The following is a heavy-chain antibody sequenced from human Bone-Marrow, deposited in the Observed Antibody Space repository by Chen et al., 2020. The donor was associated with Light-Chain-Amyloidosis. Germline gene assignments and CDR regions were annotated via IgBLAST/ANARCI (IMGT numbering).Heavy chain of an antibody. J-gene: IGHJ6*02. V-gene: IGHV1-2*02. Sequence: QVQLVQSGAEVKKPGASVKVSCKASGYTFTGYYMHWVRQAPGQGLEWMGWINPNSGGTNYAQKFQGRVTMTRDTSISTAYMELSRLRSDDTAVYYCARDYYDFWSGYYGRDGMDVWGQGTTVTVSS. CDR2: INPNSGGT. CDR1: GYTFTGYY. D-gene: IGHD3-3*01. CDR3: ARDYYDFWSGYYGRDGMDV.